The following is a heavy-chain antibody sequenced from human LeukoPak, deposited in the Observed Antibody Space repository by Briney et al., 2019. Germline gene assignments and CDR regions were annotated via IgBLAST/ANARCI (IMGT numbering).Heavy chain of an antibody. Sequence: GGSLRLSCAASGFTFSSYAMSWVRQAPGKGLEWVSAISGSGGSTYYADSVKGRFTISRDNSKNTLYLQMNSLRAEDTAVYYCAKDGPGGEQRFLERFHVNYWGQGTLVTVSS. CDR1: GFTFSSYA. CDR3: AKDGPGGEQRFLERFHVNY. J-gene: IGHJ4*02. V-gene: IGHV3-23*01. D-gene: IGHD3-3*01. CDR2: ISGSGGST.